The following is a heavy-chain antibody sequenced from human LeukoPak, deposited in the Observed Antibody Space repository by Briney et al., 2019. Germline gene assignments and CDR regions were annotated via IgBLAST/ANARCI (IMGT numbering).Heavy chain of an antibody. Sequence: QPGGSLRLSCAASGFTFSSYWMGWVRQAPGKGLEWVANIKQDEREKYYVDSVRGRFTVSRDNAQNSLYLQMSSLRAEDTAVYYCARVRTAGTKYGMDVWGQGTTVTVSS. J-gene: IGHJ6*02. CDR3: ARVRTAGTKYGMDV. CDR2: IKQDEREK. V-gene: IGHV3-7*01. CDR1: GFTFSSYW. D-gene: IGHD1-1*01.